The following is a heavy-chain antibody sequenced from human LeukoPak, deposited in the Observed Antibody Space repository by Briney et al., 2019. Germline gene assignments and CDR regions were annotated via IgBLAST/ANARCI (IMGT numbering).Heavy chain of an antibody. CDR1: GGSFSGYY. CDR3: ARGHRVRRDGYNPRGYHYYYYGMDV. V-gene: IGHV4-34*01. CDR2: INHSGST. Sequence: SETLSLTCAVYGGSFSGYYWSWIRQPPGKGLEWIGEINHSGSTNYNPSLKSRVTISVDTSKNQFSLKLSSVTAADTAVYYCARGHRVRRDGYNPRGYHYYYYGMDVWGQGTTVTVSS. J-gene: IGHJ6*02. D-gene: IGHD5-24*01.